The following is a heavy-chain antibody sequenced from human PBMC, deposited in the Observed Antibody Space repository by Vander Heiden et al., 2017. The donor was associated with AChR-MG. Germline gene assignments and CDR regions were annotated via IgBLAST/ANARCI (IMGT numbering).Heavy chain of an antibody. CDR2: IYWNDDK. D-gene: IGHD3-22*01. J-gene: IGHJ4*02. Sequence: QITLKESGPTLVKPTQTLTLTCTFSGFSLSTSGVGVGWIRQPPGKALEWLALIYWNDDKRYSPSLKSRLTITKDTSKNQVVLTMTNMDPVDTATYYCAHNELYDSSGYLRSEPFDYWGQGTLVTVSS. CDR1: GFSLSTSGVG. V-gene: IGHV2-5*01. CDR3: AHNELYDSSGYLRSEPFDY.